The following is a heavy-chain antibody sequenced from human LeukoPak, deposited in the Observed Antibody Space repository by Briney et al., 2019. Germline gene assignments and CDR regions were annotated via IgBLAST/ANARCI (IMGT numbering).Heavy chain of an antibody. CDR3: ARRYTSGWTFDY. D-gene: IGHD6-19*01. CDR1: GFTFSGYT. Sequence: GSLRLSCAASGFTFSGYTMNWVRQAPGKGLEWVSCISAGSSNIYYADSVRGRFTISRDNAKNSLYLQMNSLRAEDTAVYYCARRYTSGWTFDYWGQGTLVTVSS. CDR2: ISAGSSNI. J-gene: IGHJ4*02. V-gene: IGHV3-21*01.